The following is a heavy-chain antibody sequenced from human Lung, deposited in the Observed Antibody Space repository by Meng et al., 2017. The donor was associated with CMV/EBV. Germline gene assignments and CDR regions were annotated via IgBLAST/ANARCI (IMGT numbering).Heavy chain of an antibody. CDR1: AFIFSDYA. J-gene: IGHJ4*02. CDR2: ISSTSIHI. Sequence: GESXKISCAASAFIFSDYAMTWIRQAPGKGLEWVSSISSTSIHIYYADSVKGRFTISRDNGKNLLYLQLNSLRAEDTAVYYCARGRGYCSSTNCYLNFDYWGQGTPVTVSS. V-gene: IGHV3-21*01. CDR3: ARGRGYCSSTNCYLNFDY. D-gene: IGHD2-2*01.